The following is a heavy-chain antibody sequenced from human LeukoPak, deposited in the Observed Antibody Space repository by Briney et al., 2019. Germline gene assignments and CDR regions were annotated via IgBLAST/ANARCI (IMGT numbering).Heavy chain of an antibody. CDR2: ISYDGSNK. V-gene: IGHV3-30*04. Sequence: GSLRLSCAASGFTFSSYAMHWVRQAPGKGLEWVAVISYDGSNKYYADSVKGRFTISRDNSKNTLYLQMNSLRAEDTAVYYCARGDSSGPRGYFDYWGQGTLVTVSS. CDR3: ARGDSSGPRGYFDY. D-gene: IGHD3-22*01. J-gene: IGHJ4*02. CDR1: GFTFSSYA.